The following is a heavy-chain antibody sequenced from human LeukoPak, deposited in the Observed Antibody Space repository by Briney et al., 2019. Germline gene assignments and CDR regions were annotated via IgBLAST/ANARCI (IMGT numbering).Heavy chain of an antibody. J-gene: IGHJ4*02. Sequence: SETLSLTCTVSGGSISSYYWSWIRQPPGKGLEWIGYIYYSGSTNYNPSLKSRVTISVDTSKNQFSLKLSSVTAVDTAVYYCARSPRGRPFDYWGQGTLVTVSS. V-gene: IGHV4-59*01. CDR2: IYYSGST. CDR3: ARSPRGRPFDY. D-gene: IGHD1-1*01. CDR1: GGSISSYY.